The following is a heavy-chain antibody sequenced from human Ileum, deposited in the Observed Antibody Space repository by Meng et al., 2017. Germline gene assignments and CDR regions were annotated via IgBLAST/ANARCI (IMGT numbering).Heavy chain of an antibody. Sequence: QGQLQESGPGLVKAAQSLSLTCTVSGGSISSGGYYWSWIRLRPGKGLEWLGYIYYSGSTYYNPSLKSRVTISVDKSKNQFSLKLSSVTAADTAVYYCASLRYNWNYSADYWGQGTLVTVSS. CDR3: ASLRYNWNYSADY. D-gene: IGHD1-7*01. V-gene: IGHV4-31*03. CDR2: IYYSGST. J-gene: IGHJ4*02. CDR1: GGSISSGGYY.